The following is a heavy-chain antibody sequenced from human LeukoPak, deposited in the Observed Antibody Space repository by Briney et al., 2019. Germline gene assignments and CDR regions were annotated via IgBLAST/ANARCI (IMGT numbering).Heavy chain of an antibody. CDR1: GFTFSYYS. Sequence: GGSLRLSCAASGFTFSYYSMNWVRQAPGKGLEWVSSISSSSNYRYYADSVKGRFTISRDNAKNSLYLQMNSLRAEDTAVYYCARGGDNSNNWFDPWGQGTLVTVSS. CDR2: ISSSSNYR. D-gene: IGHD3-16*01. J-gene: IGHJ5*02. CDR3: ARGGDNSNNWFDP. V-gene: IGHV3-21*01.